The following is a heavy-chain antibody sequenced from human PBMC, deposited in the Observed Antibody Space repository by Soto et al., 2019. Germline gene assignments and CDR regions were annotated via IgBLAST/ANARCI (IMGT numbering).Heavy chain of an antibody. V-gene: IGHV3-7*03. CDR3: AKDRSNYYFDY. J-gene: IGHJ4*02. D-gene: IGHD1-20*01. CDR2: INQDGNKK. Sequence: GGSLRLSCAASGFTFSSYWMSWVRQAPGKGLEWVANINQDGNKKYYVDSVKGRFTISRDNAKNSLYLQMNSLRAEDTAVYYCAKDRSNYYFDYWGQGTLVTVSS. CDR1: GFTFSSYW.